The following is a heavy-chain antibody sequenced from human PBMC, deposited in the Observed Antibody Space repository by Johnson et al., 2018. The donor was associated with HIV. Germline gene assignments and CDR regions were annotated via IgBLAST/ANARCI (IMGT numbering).Heavy chain of an antibody. CDR2: ISYDGSNK. CDR1: GFTFSSHA. CDR3: AREATGTTNSFCK. J-gene: IGHJ6*02. V-gene: IGHV3-30*04. Sequence: QVQLVESGGGLVQPGGSLRLSCAASGFTFSSHAMHWVRQAPGKGLDWVTVISYDGSNKYYADSVKGRFTISRDNAKNSLYLQMNSLRAEDTAVYYCAREATGTTNSFCKGGQGNRGTV. D-gene: IGHD1-7*01.